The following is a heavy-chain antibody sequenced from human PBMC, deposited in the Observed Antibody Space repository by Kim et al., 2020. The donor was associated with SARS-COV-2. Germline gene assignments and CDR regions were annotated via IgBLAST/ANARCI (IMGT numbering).Heavy chain of an antibody. D-gene: IGHD3-16*02. J-gene: IGHJ4*02. Sequence: SETLSLTCTVSGGSISSYYWSWIWQPPRKGLEWIGYIYYSGSTNYNPSLKTRVTISVDTSKNQFSLKLSSVTAADTAVYYCARHRFGGVIGDFDYWGQGTLVTVSS. V-gene: IGHV4-59*08. CDR2: IYYSGST. CDR1: GGSISSYY. CDR3: ARHRFGGVIGDFDY.